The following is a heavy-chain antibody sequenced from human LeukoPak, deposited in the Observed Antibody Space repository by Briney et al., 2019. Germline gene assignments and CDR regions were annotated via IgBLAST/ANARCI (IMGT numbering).Heavy chain of an antibody. D-gene: IGHD6-19*01. J-gene: IGHJ5*02. Sequence: ASVKVSCKASGYTFTGHYMHWVRQAPGQGLEWMGWINPNSGGTNYAQKFQGWVTMTRDTSISTAYMELSRLRSGDTAVYYCARDPFASSGWYRPGWFDPWGQGTLVTVSS. CDR1: GYTFTGHY. CDR2: INPNSGGT. CDR3: ARDPFASSGWYRPGWFDP. V-gene: IGHV1-2*04.